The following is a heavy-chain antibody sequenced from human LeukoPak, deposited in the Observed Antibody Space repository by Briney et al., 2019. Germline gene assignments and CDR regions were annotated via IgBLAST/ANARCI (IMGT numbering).Heavy chain of an antibody. D-gene: IGHD3-10*01. V-gene: IGHV3-21*01. CDR3: ARGAVQKPAFDY. J-gene: IGHJ4*02. CDR1: GFTWSSYS. CDR2: ISSSSSYI. Sequence: PGGSLGLSCAASGFTWSSYSMNWVRQAPGKGLEWVSSISSSSSYIYYADSVKGRFTISRDNAKNSLYLQMNSLRAEDTAVYYCARGAVQKPAFDYWGQGTLVTVSS.